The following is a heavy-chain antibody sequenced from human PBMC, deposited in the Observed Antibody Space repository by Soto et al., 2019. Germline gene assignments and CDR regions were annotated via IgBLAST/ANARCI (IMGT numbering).Heavy chain of an antibody. CDR2: IGTAGDT. CDR1: GFTFSSYD. Sequence: GGALRLSCAASGFTFSSYDMHWVRQATGKGLEGVSAIGTAGDTYYPGSVKVRFTISRENAKNSLYLQMNSLRAGDTAVYYCARDLRGEGFDYWSQGAPVPVSS. CDR3: ARDLRGEGFDY. J-gene: IGHJ4*02. V-gene: IGHV3-13*01.